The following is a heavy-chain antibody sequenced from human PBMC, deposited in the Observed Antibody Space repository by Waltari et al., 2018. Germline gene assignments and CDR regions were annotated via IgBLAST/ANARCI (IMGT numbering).Heavy chain of an antibody. J-gene: IGHJ4*02. CDR3: AKGGDCNGGSCNFDY. Sequence: QVQLVESGGGVVQPGRSLRLSCAASGFTFSSYGMHWVRQAPGKGLEWVAVIWYDGSNKYYADSVKGRFTISRDNYKNTLYLQMNSLTSDDTAVYYCAKGGDCNGGSCNFDYWGQGTVVTVSS. D-gene: IGHD2-15*01. CDR1: GFTFSSYG. V-gene: IGHV3-33*06. CDR2: IWYDGSNK.